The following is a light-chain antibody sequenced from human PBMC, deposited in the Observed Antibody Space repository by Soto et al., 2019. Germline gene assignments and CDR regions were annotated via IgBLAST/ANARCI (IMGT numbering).Light chain of an antibody. Sequence: QSVLTQPASVSGSPGQSITISCTGTSSDVGSYNLVSWYQQHPGKAPKLMIYEVSKRPSGVSNRFYGSKYANTASLTISGLQAEDEADYYCCSYAGSSTFVVFGGGTKVTVL. CDR3: CSYAGSSTFVV. J-gene: IGLJ2*01. CDR1: SSDVGSYNL. V-gene: IGLV2-23*02. CDR2: EVS.